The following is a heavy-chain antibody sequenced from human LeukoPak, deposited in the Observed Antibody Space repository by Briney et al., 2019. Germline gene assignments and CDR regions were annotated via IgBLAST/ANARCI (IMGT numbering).Heavy chain of an antibody. CDR3: AGDGQQCSSGYCYTTLRGGDWFDP. CDR1: GYTFTGYY. D-gene: IGHD3-22*01. Sequence: ASVKVSCKASGYTFTGYYMHWVRQAPGQGLEWMGIINPSGGSTSYAQKFQGRVTMTRDMSTSTVYMELSSLRSEDTAVYYCAGDGQQCSSGYCYTTLRGGDWFDPWGQGTLVTVSS. J-gene: IGHJ5*02. CDR2: INPSGGST. V-gene: IGHV1-46*01.